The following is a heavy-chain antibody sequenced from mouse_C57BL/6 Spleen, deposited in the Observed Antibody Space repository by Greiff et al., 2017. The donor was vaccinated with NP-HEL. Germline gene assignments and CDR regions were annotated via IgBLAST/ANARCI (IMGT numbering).Heavy chain of an antibody. CDR3: ARPSNLYYAMDY. J-gene: IGHJ4*01. CDR1: GFTFSSYG. Sequence: EVMLVESGGDLVKPGGSLKLSCAASGFTFSSYGMSWVRQTPDKRLEWVATISSGGSYTYYPDSVKGRFTISRDNAKNTLYLQMSSLKSEDTAMYYCARPSNLYYAMDYWGQGTSVTVSS. CDR2: ISSGGSYT. V-gene: IGHV5-6*01. D-gene: IGHD2-5*01.